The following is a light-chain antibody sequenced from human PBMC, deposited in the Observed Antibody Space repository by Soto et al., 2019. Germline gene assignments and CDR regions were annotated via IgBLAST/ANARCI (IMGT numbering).Light chain of an antibody. V-gene: IGKV1-39*01. Sequence: DIQMTQSPSSLSASVGDRVTITCRASQSISSFLNWYQQKPGKAPNLLIYAAFSLQSGVPSRFSGSGSGTDFTLTISSLQPEDFATYYCQQSNSTPLTFGGGTKVEIK. CDR2: AAF. CDR3: QQSNSTPLT. CDR1: QSISSF. J-gene: IGKJ4*01.